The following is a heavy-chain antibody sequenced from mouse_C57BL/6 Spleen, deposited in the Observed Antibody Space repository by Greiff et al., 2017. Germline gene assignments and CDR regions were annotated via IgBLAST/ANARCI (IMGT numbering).Heavy chain of an antibody. D-gene: IGHD2-2*01. CDR2: IDPETGGT. J-gene: IGHJ1*03. Sequence: QVHVKQSGAELVRPGASVTLSCKASGYTFTDYEMHWVKQTPVHGLEWIGAIDPETGGTAYNQKFKGKAILTADKSSSTAYMELRSLTSEDSAVYYCTRKGYGFYWYFDVWGTGTTVTVSS. CDR1: GYTFTDYE. CDR3: TRKGYGFYWYFDV. V-gene: IGHV1-15*01.